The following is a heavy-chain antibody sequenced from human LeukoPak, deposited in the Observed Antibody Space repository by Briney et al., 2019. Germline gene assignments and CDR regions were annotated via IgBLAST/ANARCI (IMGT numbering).Heavy chain of an antibody. Sequence: SETLSLTCIVSGGSISSYSWSWIRQPAGKGLEGIGRIYGSGSTNYNPSLKSRVTMSIDTSKNQFSLKLTSVTAADTAVYYCASYSGSSYFDVWGQGTTVTVSS. J-gene: IGHJ6*02. CDR2: IYGSGST. CDR1: GGSISSYS. V-gene: IGHV4-4*07. CDR3: ASYSGSSYFDV. D-gene: IGHD2-15*01.